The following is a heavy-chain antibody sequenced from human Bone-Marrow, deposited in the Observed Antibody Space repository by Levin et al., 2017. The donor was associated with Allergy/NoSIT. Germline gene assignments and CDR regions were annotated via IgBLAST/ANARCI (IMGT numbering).Heavy chain of an antibody. Sequence: SCAASGFTFSSYSLNWVRQAPGKGLEWVSYISSGSSMIKYADSVRGRFTISRDNAKNSLFLQMNSLRDEDTAVYYCARGSVVIPWWYFDLWGRGTLVTVSS. V-gene: IGHV3-48*02. CDR1: GFTFSSYS. CDR2: ISSGSSMI. CDR3: ARGSVVIPWWYFDL. J-gene: IGHJ2*01. D-gene: IGHD3-22*01.